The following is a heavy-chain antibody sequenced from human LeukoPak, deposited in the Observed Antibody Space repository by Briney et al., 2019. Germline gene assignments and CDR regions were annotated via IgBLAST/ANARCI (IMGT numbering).Heavy chain of an antibody. CDR1: GFTFSSYA. J-gene: IGHJ4*02. V-gene: IGHV3-30-3*01. CDR2: ISYDGSNK. CDR3: ARDTGYRSGPGYFDY. Sequence: GGSLRLSCAASGFTFSSYAMHWVRQAPGKGLEWVAVISYDGSNKYYADSVKGRFTISRDNSKNTLYLQMNSLRAEDTAVYYCARDTGYRSGPGYFDYWGQGTLVTVSS. D-gene: IGHD6-25*01.